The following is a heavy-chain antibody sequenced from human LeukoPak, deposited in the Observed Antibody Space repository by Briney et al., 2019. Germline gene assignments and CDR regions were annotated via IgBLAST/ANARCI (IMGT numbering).Heavy chain of an antibody. J-gene: IGHJ5*02. Sequence: GGSLRLSCAASGFTFSDYYMSWIRQAPGKGLGWVSYISSSGSTIYYADSVKGRFTISRDNAKNSLYLQMNSLRAEDTAVYYCARDYCSSTSCTLDPWGQGTLVTVSS. CDR2: ISSSGSTI. CDR1: GFTFSDYY. CDR3: ARDYCSSTSCTLDP. D-gene: IGHD2-2*01. V-gene: IGHV3-11*01.